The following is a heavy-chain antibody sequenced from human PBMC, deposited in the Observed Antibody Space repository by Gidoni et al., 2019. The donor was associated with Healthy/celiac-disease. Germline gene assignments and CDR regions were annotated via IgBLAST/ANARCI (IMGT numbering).Heavy chain of an antibody. J-gene: IGHJ4*02. Sequence: QVQLQESGPGLVKPSQTLSLTCTVSGGSISSGDYYWSWIRQPPGKGLEWIGYIYYSGSTYYNPSLKSRVTISVDTSKNQFSLKLSSVTAADTAVYYCARTNLAYCGGDCPFDYWGQGTLVTVSS. CDR3: ARTNLAYCGGDCPFDY. CDR1: GGSISSGDYY. CDR2: IYYSGST. D-gene: IGHD2-21*02. V-gene: IGHV4-30-4*01.